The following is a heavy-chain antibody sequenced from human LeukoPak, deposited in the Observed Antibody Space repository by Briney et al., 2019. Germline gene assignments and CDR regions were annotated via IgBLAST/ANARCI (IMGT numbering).Heavy chain of an antibody. CDR2: IYYSGST. CDR1: GGSISTYY. D-gene: IGHD1-26*01. V-gene: IGHV4-59*01. CDR3: ARGDNSGSYYWFDY. Sequence: SETLSLTCTVSGGSISTYYWNWIRQPPGKGLEWIGYIYYSGSTYYNPSLKSRVTISVDTSKNQFSLKLSSVTAADTAVYYCARGDNSGSYYWFDYWGQGTLVTVSS. J-gene: IGHJ4*02.